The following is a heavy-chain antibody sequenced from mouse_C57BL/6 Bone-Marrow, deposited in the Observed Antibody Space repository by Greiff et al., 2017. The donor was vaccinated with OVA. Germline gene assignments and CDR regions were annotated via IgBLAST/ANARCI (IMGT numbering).Heavy chain of an antibody. CDR3: ARHNYSNYGAMDY. Sequence: VNVVESGAELVRPGTSVKMSCKASGYTFTNYWIGWAKQRPGHGLEWIGDIYPGGGYTNYNEKFKGKATLTADKSSSTAYMQFSSLTSEDSAIYYCARHNYSNYGAMDYWGQGTSVTVSS. J-gene: IGHJ4*01. V-gene: IGHV1-63*01. CDR1: GYTFTNYW. D-gene: IGHD2-5*01. CDR2: IYPGGGYT.